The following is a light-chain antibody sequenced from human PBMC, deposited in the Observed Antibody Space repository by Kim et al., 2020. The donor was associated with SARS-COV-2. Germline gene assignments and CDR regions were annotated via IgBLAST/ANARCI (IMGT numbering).Light chain of an antibody. CDR3: SSYAGSNNWV. CDR2: EVS. Sequence: GQSGTISCTGTSSDVGSYNYVSWYQQHPGKAPELVIYEVSKRPSGVPDRFSGSKSGNTASLTVSGLQAEDEADYYCSSYAGSNNWVFGGGTQLTVL. V-gene: IGLV2-8*01. J-gene: IGLJ3*02. CDR1: SSDVGSYNY.